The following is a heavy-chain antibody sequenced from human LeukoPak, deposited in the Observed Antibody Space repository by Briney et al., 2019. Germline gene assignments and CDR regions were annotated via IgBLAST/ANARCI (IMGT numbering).Heavy chain of an antibody. Sequence: PAETLSLTCTVSDASFSGYYWSWIRLPAGKGLEWIGRLYNNGSTNCNPSLKSRVTMSVDTSKNQLSLRLKSVTAADTAVYYCTRDIGSGDYVFFDSWGQGTRVIVSS. V-gene: IGHV4-4*07. CDR1: DASFSGYY. J-gene: IGHJ4*02. CDR3: TRDIGSGDYVFFDS. CDR2: LYNNGST. D-gene: IGHD4-17*01.